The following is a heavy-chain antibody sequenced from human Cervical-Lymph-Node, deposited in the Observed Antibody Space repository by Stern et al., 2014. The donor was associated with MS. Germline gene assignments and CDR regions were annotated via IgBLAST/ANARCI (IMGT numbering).Heavy chain of an antibody. Sequence: QVQLQESGPGLVKPSETLSLTCAVSGDSISSYTHYWAWIRQPPGKGLEWLGSVYYSGPTNYTPSLKSPVTIPVNTSKNHFSRVLNSVTAADTAVYYCAKHACTGAACPFDLWGQGTLVTVSS. D-gene: IGHD2-8*02. J-gene: IGHJ4*02. CDR3: AKHACTGAACPFDL. CDR2: VYYSGPT. CDR1: GDSISSYTHY. V-gene: IGHV4-39*01.